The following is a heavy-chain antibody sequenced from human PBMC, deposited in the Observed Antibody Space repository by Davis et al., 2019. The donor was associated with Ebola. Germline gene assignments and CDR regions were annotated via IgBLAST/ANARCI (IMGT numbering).Heavy chain of an antibody. Sequence: SETLSLTCTVSGASIRSHYWSWIRQPPGKGLERIGHIYYTGTTNFNPFLKSRVTLSVHTSENKFSLKLSSVTAADTAVYYCARQESQLHRYYFDSWGQGTLVTVSS. CDR1: GASIRSHY. D-gene: IGHD4-23*01. CDR3: ARQESQLHRYYFDS. J-gene: IGHJ4*02. CDR2: IYYTGTT. V-gene: IGHV4-59*08.